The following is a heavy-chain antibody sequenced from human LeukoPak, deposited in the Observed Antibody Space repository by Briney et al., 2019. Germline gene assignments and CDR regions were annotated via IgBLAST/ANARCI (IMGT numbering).Heavy chain of an antibody. J-gene: IGHJ4*02. V-gene: IGHV4-59*01. D-gene: IGHD3-3*01. Sequence: SETLSLTCTVSGGSISSYCWSWIRQPPGKRLEWIGHIYYSGSTNYNPSLKSRVTISVDTSKNQFSLKLSSVTAADTAVYYCASRSSIWSGYQDTLYYFDSWGQGTLVTVSS. CDR3: ASRSSIWSGYQDTLYYFDS. CDR1: GGSISSYC. CDR2: IYYSGST.